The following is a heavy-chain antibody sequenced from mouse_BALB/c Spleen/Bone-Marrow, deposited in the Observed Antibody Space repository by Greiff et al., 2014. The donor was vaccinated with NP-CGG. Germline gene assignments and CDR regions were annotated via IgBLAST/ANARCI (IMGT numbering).Heavy chain of an antibody. J-gene: IGHJ4*01. CDR3: ARGDYRYDETMDY. CDR1: GYTFTDYG. V-gene: IGHV1-67*01. D-gene: IGHD2-14*01. CDR2: ISLYSGNT. Sequence: QVQLQQPGPELVRPGVSVKISCKGSGYTFTDYGMHWVKQSHAKGLEWIGLISLYSGNTNYNQKFKDKATMTVDKSSSTAYMELARLTSEDSAIYYCARGDYRYDETMDYWGQGTSVTVSS.